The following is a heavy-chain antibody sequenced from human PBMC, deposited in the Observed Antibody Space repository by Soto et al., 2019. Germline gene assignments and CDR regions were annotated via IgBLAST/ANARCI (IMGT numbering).Heavy chain of an antibody. Sequence: EVQLVESGGGLVKPGGSLRLSCAASGFTVSSNYMSWVRQAPGKGLEWVSVIYSGGSTDYADYVKGRFTISRHNSKNARDLQMNSQRAEDTAEDDGARDRGTTVKKAYNYDRMDVWGKGTPVTVSS. J-gene: IGHJ6*04. CDR2: IYSGGST. CDR3: ARDRGTTVKKAYNYDRMDV. V-gene: IGHV3-53*04. CDR1: GFTVSSNY. D-gene: IGHD4-17*01.